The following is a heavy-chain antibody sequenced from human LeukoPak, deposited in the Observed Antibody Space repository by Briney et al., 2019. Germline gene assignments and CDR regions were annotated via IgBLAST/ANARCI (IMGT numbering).Heavy chain of an antibody. J-gene: IGHJ4*02. CDR1: GFTFSSYS. D-gene: IGHD1-7*01. Sequence: PGGSLRLSCAASGFTFSSYSMNWVRQAPGKGLEWVSYISSSSSTIYYADSVKGRFTISRDNAKNSLYLQMNSLRAEDTAVYYCARARINWNYESVLDYWGQGTLVTVSS. V-gene: IGHV3-48*04. CDR3: ARARINWNYESVLDY. CDR2: ISSSSSTI.